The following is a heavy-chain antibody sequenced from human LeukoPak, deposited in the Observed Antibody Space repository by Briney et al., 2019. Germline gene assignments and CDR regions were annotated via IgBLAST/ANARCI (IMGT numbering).Heavy chain of an antibody. CDR2: NNWNGGST. CDR3: AREIGGYSYGYAAFDI. V-gene: IGHV3-20*04. J-gene: IGHJ3*02. Sequence: GGSLRLSCAASGFTFDDYGMSWVRQAPGKGLEWVSGNNWNGGSTGYADSVKGRFTISRDNAKNSLYLQMNSLRAEDTAFYYCAREIGGYSYGYAAFDIWGQGTMVTVSS. CDR1: GFTFDDYG. D-gene: IGHD5-18*01.